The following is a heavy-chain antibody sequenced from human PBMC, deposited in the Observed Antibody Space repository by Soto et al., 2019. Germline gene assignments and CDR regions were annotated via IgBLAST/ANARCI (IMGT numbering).Heavy chain of an antibody. J-gene: IGHJ5*02. D-gene: IGHD6-25*01. CDR1: GYTFTDYH. CDR3: ARERCSETLQPSYNWFDT. Sequence: QVQLVQSGAEVKKPGASVKVSCKASGYTFTDYHLHWVRQAPGQGLEFMGWINANNGGAGSAQQFQGRVTVTRDTSITTVYMEVSNLRSADTAAYYCARERCSETLQPSYNWFDTLGQGTLVTVSS. V-gene: IGHV1-2*02. CDR2: INANNGGA.